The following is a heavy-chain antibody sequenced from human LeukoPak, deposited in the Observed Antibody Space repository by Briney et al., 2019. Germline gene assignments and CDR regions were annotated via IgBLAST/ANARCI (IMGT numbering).Heavy chain of an antibody. V-gene: IGHV3-48*01. D-gene: IGHD1-26*01. CDR3: ARGSGSYSFNLLGFDP. CDR1: GFTFSSYS. CDR2: ISSSSSTI. J-gene: IGHJ5*02. Sequence: PGGSLRLSCAASGFTFSSYSMNWVRQAPGKGREWVSYISSSSSTIYYADSVKGRFTISRDNAKNSLYLPMNSLRAEDTAVYYCARGSGSYSFNLLGFDPWGQGTLVTVSS.